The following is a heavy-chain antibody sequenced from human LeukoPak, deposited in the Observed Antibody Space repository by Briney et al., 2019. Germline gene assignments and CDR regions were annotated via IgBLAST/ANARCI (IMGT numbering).Heavy chain of an antibody. Sequence: GGSLRLSCAASGFTFSSYWMSWVRQAPGKGLEWVANIKQDGSEKYYVDSVKGRFTISRDNAKNSLYLQMNSLRAEDTAVYYCARVFSDFWSGYGYGWWFDPWGQGTLVTVSS. CDR2: IKQDGSEK. J-gene: IGHJ5*02. CDR1: GFTFSSYW. D-gene: IGHD3-3*01. CDR3: ARVFSDFWSGYGYGWWFDP. V-gene: IGHV3-7*01.